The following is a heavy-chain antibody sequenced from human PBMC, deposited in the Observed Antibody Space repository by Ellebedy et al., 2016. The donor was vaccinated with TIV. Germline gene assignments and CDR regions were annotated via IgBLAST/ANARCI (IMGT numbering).Heavy chain of an antibody. V-gene: IGHV5-51*01. D-gene: IGHD3-16*01. CDR3: ARHGIMAPEVGMDV. CDR2: IYTGDSDT. CDR1: GNSFTNRW. J-gene: IGHJ6*02. Sequence: KVSXKASGNSFTNRWIAWVRQMPGKGLEWMGIIYTGDSDTRYSPSFQGHVTFSVDESINTAYLHWRSLKASDSAMYYCARHGIMAPEVGMDVWGQGTTVTVSS.